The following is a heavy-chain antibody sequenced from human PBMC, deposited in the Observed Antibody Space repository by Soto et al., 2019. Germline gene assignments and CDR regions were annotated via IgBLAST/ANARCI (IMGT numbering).Heavy chain of an antibody. CDR2: ISGSSGST. Sequence: EVQLLESGGGLVQPGGSLRLSCAASGFTFSSYAMSWVRQAPGKGLEWVSAISGSSGSTYYADSVKGRFTISRDNSKNTLYLQMNSLRAEDTAVYYCAKNWGIDYYYYMDVWGKGTTVTVSS. D-gene: IGHD3-16*01. CDR3: AKNWGIDYYYYMDV. J-gene: IGHJ6*03. CDR1: GFTFSSYA. V-gene: IGHV3-23*01.